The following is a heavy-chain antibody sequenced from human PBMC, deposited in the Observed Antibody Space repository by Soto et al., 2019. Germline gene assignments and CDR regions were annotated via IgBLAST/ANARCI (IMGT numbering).Heavy chain of an antibody. Sequence: SETLSLTCAVYGGSFSGYYWSWIRQPPGKGLEWIGEINHSGSTNYNPSLKSRVTISVDTSKNQFSLKLSSVTAADTAVYYCARVGPHYGSWSYKQKKNLFDPWGQGTLVPVDS. V-gene: IGHV4-34*01. CDR2: INHSGST. J-gene: IGHJ5*02. CDR3: ARVGPHYGSWSYKQKKNLFDP. CDR1: GGSFSGYY. D-gene: IGHD3-10*01.